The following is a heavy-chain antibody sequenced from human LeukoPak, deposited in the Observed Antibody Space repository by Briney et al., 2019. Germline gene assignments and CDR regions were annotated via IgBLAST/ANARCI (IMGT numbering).Heavy chain of an antibody. V-gene: IGHV4-30-2*01. D-gene: IGHD4-23*01. CDR1: GGSISSGGYS. CDR2: IYHSGST. J-gene: IGHJ4*02. CDR3: ARDSYGGNSGDY. Sequence: SETLSLTCAVSGGSISSGGYSWSWIRQPPGKGLEWIGYIYHSGSTYYNPSLKSRVTISVDRSKNQFSLKLSSVTAADTAVYYCARDSYGGNSGDYWGQGTLVTVSS.